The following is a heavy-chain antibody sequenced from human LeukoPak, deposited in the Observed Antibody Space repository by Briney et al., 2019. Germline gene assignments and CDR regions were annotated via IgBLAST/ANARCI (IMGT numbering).Heavy chain of an antibody. CDR1: GFTFSSYS. J-gene: IGHJ5*02. V-gene: IGHV3-48*04. CDR3: AKYYYDSSGYYSYNWFDP. CDR2: ISSSSSTI. Sequence: GGSLRLSCAASGFTFSSYSMNWVRQAPGKGLEWVSYISSSSSTIYYADSVKGRFTISRDNAKNSLYLQMNSLRAEDTAVYYCAKYYYDSSGYYSYNWFDPWGQGTLVTVSS. D-gene: IGHD3-22*01.